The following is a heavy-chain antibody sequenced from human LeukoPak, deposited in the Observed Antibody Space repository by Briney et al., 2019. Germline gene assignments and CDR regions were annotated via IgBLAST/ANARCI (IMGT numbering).Heavy chain of an antibody. CDR1: GGSFSGYY. J-gene: IGHJ4*02. Sequence: PSETLSLTCAVYGGSFSGYYWSWIRQPPGKGLEWIGEINHSGSTNYNPSPKSRVTISVDTSKNQLSLKLSSVTAADTAVYYCASCSSSWLCPDLWGQGTLVTVSS. CDR3: ASCSSSWLCPDL. CDR2: INHSGST. D-gene: IGHD6-13*01. V-gene: IGHV4-34*01.